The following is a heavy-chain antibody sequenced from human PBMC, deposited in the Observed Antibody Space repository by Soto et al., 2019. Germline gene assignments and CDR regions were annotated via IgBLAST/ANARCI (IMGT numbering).Heavy chain of an antibody. Sequence: QVQLQESGPGLVKPSQTLSLTCTVSGGSISSGGYYWSWIRQHPGKGLEWIGYIYYSGSTSYNPSLKSRVTISVDTSKNQFSLKLSSVTAADTAVYYCARAVTRDYYYGMDVWGQGTTVTVSS. CDR1: GGSISSGGYY. J-gene: IGHJ6*02. CDR2: IYYSGST. CDR3: ARAVTRDYYYGMDV. V-gene: IGHV4-31*03. D-gene: IGHD4-4*01.